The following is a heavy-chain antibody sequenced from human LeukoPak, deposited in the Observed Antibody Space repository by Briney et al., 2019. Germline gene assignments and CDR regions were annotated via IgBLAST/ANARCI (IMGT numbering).Heavy chain of an antibody. J-gene: IGHJ6*03. CDR2: INPNSGGT. Sequence: ASVKVSCKASGYTFTNYYLHWVRQAPGQGLEWMGWINPNSGGTNYAQKFQGRVTMTRDTSISTAYMELSRLRSDDTAVYYCARGAAGQRYYYYYYMDVWGKGTTVTVSS. V-gene: IGHV1-2*02. CDR1: GYTFTNYY. CDR3: ARGAAGQRYYYYYYMDV.